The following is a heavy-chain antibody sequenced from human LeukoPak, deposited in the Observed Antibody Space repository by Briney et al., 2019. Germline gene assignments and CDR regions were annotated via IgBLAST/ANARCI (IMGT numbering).Heavy chain of an antibody. Sequence: ASVNVSCTASGYTFTSYYMHWVRQAPGQGLEWLGWIHPSSGVAKLPQRFQGRVTMARDTSITTAYMEWSSLTSDDTAVYYCARNIWFGESSDAFDIWGQGTMVTVSS. CDR2: IHPSSGVA. J-gene: IGHJ3*02. CDR3: ARNIWFGESSDAFDI. CDR1: GYTFTSYY. D-gene: IGHD3-10*01. V-gene: IGHV1-2*02.